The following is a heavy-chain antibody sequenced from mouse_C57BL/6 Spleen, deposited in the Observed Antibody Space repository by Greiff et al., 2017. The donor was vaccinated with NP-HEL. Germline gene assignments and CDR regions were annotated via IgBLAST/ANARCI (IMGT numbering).Heavy chain of an antibody. V-gene: IGHV14-4*01. CDR1: GFNIKDDY. D-gene: IGHD2-3*01. J-gene: IGHJ4*01. Sequence: VQLQQSGAELVRPGASVKLSCTASGFNIKDDYMHWVKQRPEQGLEWIGWIDPENGDTKYASKFQGKATITADTSSNTAYLQLSSLTSADTAVYYCTTRRHGYYYYAMDYWGQGTSVTVSS. CDR3: TTRRHGYYYYAMDY. CDR2: IDPENGDT.